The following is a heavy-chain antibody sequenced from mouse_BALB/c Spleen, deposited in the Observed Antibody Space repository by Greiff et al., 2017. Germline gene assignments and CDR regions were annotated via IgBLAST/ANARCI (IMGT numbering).Heavy chain of an antibody. Sequence: QVQLQQPGAELVMPGASVKMSCKASGYTFTDYWMHWVKQRPGRGLEWIGAIDTSDSYTSYNQKFKGKATLTVDESSSTAYMQLSSLTSEDSAVYYCARIDDYDWFAYWGQGTLVTVSA. V-gene: IGHV1-69*01. CDR3: ARIDDYDWFAY. D-gene: IGHD2-4*01. J-gene: IGHJ3*01. CDR2: IDTSDSYT. CDR1: GYTFTDYW.